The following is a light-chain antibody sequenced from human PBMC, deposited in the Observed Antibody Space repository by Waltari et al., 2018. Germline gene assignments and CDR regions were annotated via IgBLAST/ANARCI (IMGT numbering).Light chain of an antibody. CDR3: QQYNNYPFT. V-gene: IGKV1-5*03. CDR1: QSIRSW. Sequence: DIQMTQSPSTLSASVGDRVTITCRASQSIRSWLAWYQQKPGKAPKLLIYKASSLESWVPSMFSGSGSGTEFTLTISSLQPDDFATYYCQQYNNYPFTFGPGTKVDIK. J-gene: IGKJ3*01. CDR2: KAS.